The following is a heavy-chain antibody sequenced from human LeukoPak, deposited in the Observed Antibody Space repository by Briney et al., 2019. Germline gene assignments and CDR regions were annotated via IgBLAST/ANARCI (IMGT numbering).Heavy chain of an antibody. CDR2: ISTYNGKT. CDR3: ARVNELLSPDY. Sequence: GASVKVSCKASGYTFTSYGISWVRQAPGQGLEWMGWISTYNGKTNYAKKLQGSVTMTTDTSTSTAYMELRSLRSDDTAVYYCARVNELLSPDYWGQGTLVTVSS. CDR1: GYTFTSYG. J-gene: IGHJ4*02. V-gene: IGHV1-18*01. D-gene: IGHD2-21*01.